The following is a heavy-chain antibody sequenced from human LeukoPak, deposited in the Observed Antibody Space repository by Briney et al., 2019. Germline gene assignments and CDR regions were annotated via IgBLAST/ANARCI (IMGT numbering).Heavy chain of an antibody. D-gene: IGHD4-17*01. CDR2: INHSGST. CDR1: GGSFSGYY. Sequence: SETLSLTCAVYGGSFSGYYWSWIRQPPGKGLEWIGEINHSGSTNYNPSLKSRVTISVDTSKNQFSLKLSSVTAADTAVYYCARGNSNDDYGDYGGYWGQGTLVTVSS. J-gene: IGHJ4*02. CDR3: ARGNSNDDYGDYGGY. V-gene: IGHV4-34*01.